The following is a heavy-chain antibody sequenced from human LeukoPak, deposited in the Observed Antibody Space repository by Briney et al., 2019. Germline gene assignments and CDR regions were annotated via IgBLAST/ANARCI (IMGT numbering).Heavy chain of an antibody. Sequence: GESLKISCKVSGYRFTSYWINWVRQMPGKGLEWMGRIDPSDSYTKYSPSFQGHVTISADKSISTAYLQWSSLKASDTAMYYCARQVAFQVDYWGQGTLVTVSS. V-gene: IGHV5-10-1*01. CDR3: ARQVAFQVDY. CDR1: GYRFTSYW. J-gene: IGHJ4*02. CDR2: IDPSDSYT.